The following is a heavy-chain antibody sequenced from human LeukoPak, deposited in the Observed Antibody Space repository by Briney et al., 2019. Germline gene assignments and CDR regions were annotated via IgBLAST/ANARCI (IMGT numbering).Heavy chain of an antibody. J-gene: IGHJ5*02. D-gene: IGHD1-26*01. CDR1: GYTLTELS. Sequence: ASVKVSCKVTGYTLTELSIHWVRQAPGKGLEWMGGFDPEDGETIYAQKFQGRVTMTEDTSTDTAYMELSSLRSEDTAVYYCATDSRERVCDPWGQGTLVTVSS. CDR2: FDPEDGET. V-gene: IGHV1-24*01. CDR3: ATDSRERVCDP.